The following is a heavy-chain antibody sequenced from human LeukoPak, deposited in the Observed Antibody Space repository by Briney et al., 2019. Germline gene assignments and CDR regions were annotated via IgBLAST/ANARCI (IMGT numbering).Heavy chain of an antibody. CDR2: ISWNSGSI. CDR1: GFTFDDYA. CDR3: AKDGGSVVTYTFEY. Sequence: GGSLRLSCAASGFTFDDYAMPWVPQAPGRGLEWVSGISWNSGSISYADCVKGRFTISRDNAKNSLYLQMNSMRAEDTALYYCAKDGGSVVTYTFEYWGQGTMVTVSS. D-gene: IGHD2-21*02. J-gene: IGHJ4*02. V-gene: IGHV3-9*01.